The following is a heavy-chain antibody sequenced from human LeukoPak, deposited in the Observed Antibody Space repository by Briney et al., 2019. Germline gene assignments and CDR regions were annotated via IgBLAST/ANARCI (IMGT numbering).Heavy chain of an antibody. J-gene: IGHJ4*02. CDR1: GLTFSDSY. V-gene: IGHV3-11*01. Sequence: GSLRLSCAASGLTFSDSYMSWIRQAPGKGLEWISYISGSGGRIYYADSVKGRFTISRDNAKKSLYLQMNSLRAEDTAVYYCARDARNFDYWGQGTLVTVSS. CDR2: ISGSGGRI. CDR3: ARDARNFDY.